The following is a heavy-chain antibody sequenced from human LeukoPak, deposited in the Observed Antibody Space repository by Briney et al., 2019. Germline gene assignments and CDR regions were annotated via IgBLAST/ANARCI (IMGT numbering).Heavy chain of an antibody. V-gene: IGHV1-2*02. Sequence: ASVKVSCKASGYTFTGYYMHWVRQAPGQGLEWMGWINPNSGGTNYAQKFQGRVTITRNTSISTAYMELSSLRSEDTAIYYCAREDYYDSGSSDYWGQGILVTVSS. CDR1: GYTFTGYY. J-gene: IGHJ4*02. CDR2: INPNSGGT. CDR3: AREDYYDSGSSDY. D-gene: IGHD3-22*01.